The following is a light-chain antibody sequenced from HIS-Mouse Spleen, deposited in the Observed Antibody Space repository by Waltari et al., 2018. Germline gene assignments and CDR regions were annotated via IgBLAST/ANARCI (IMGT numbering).Light chain of an antibody. Sequence: EIVLTQSPATLSLSPGERATLSCRASQSVSSYLAWYQQKPGQAPRLLIYDASNRATGIPARFSGRGSGTDFTLTISSLEPEDFAVYYCQQRSNWPLFGQGTKLEIK. J-gene: IGKJ2*01. CDR3: QQRSNWPL. CDR2: DAS. V-gene: IGKV3-11*01. CDR1: QSVSSY.